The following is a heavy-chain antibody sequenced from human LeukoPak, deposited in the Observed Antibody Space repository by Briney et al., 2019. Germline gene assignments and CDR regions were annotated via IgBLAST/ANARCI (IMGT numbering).Heavy chain of an antibody. D-gene: IGHD2-15*01. CDR2: IIPIFGTA. V-gene: IGHV1-69*13. CDR3: ARAQQRVVVAPGHAFDI. CDR1: GGTFSSYA. Sequence: SVKVSCKASGGTFSSYAISWVRQAPGQGLEWMGGIIPIFGTANYAQKFQGRVTITADESTSTAYMELGSLRSEDPAVYYCARAQQRVVVAPGHAFDIWGQGTMVTVSS. J-gene: IGHJ3*02.